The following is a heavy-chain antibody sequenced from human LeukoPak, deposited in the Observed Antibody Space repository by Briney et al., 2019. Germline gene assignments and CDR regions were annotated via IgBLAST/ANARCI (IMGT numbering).Heavy chain of an antibody. CDR3: ARSRVVVPPSDY. CDR1: GYTFTGYY. D-gene: IGHD2-15*01. Sequence: ASVKVSCKASGYTFTGYYMHWVRQAPGQGLEWMGWINPNSGGTNYAQKFQGRVTMTRDTSISTAYMELSRLRSDDTAVYYCARSRVVVPPSDYWGQGTLVTVSS. V-gene: IGHV1-2*02. J-gene: IGHJ4*02. CDR2: INPNSGGT.